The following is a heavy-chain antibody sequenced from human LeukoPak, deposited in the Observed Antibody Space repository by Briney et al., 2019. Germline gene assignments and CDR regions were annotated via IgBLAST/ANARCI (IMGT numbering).Heavy chain of an antibody. Sequence: PGGSLRLSCAASGFTFSDYYMSWIRQAPGKGLEWVLYISSSGSTIYYADSVKGRFTISRDNAKNSLYLQMNSLRAEDTAVYYCARVKQQLDLGWFDPWGQGTLVTVSS. CDR3: ARVKQQLDLGWFDP. D-gene: IGHD6-13*01. CDR1: GFTFSDYY. J-gene: IGHJ5*02. CDR2: ISSSGSTI. V-gene: IGHV3-11*04.